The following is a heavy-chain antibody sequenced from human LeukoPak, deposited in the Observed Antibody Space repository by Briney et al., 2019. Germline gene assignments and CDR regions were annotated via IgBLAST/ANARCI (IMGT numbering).Heavy chain of an antibody. CDR1: GITFSSYS. Sequence: GGSLRLSCAGSGITFSSYSMNWVRQAPGKGLEWVSSISSSSNYIYYADSVKGRFTISRDNAKNSLYLQMNSLRAEDTAVYYCARMTVDTMVRGGGDYWGQGTLVTVSS. CDR3: ARMTVDTMVRGGGDY. V-gene: IGHV3-21*04. CDR2: ISSSSNYI. D-gene: IGHD3-10*01. J-gene: IGHJ4*02.